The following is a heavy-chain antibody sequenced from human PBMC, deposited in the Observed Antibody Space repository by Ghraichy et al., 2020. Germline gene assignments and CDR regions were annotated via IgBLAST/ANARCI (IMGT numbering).Heavy chain of an antibody. CDR3: ARTRNTAPGGFDV. D-gene: IGHD5-18*01. V-gene: IGHV6-1*01. CDR2: TYHRSKWNI. CDR1: GDSVSGNSVA. Sequence: SQTLSLTCAISGDSVSGNSVAWTWIRQSPSRGLEWLGRTYHRSKWNIDYAVSVKSRITIIPDTSKNQLSLQLNSVTPEDTAIYYCARTRNTAPGGFDVWGQGTTVTVSS. J-gene: IGHJ3*01.